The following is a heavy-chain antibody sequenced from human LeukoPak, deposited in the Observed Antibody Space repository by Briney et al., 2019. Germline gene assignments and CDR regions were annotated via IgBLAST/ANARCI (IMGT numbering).Heavy chain of an antibody. CDR3: AKATYSSSWNLYFDY. J-gene: IGHJ4*02. Sequence: SGGSLRLSCAASGFTFSSYAMSWVRQAPGKGLEWVSTISGSGYTTYYADSVKGRFTISRDNSKNTLFPQMNSLRAEDTAAYYCAKATYSSSWNLYFDYWGQGTLVTVSS. CDR2: ISGSGYTT. CDR1: GFTFSSYA. D-gene: IGHD6-13*01. V-gene: IGHV3-23*01.